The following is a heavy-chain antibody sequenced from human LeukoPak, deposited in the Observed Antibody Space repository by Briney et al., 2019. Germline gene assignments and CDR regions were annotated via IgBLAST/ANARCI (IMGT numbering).Heavy chain of an antibody. CDR2: IYYSGST. J-gene: IGHJ5*02. CDR1: GGSIGSSGYY. D-gene: IGHD5-24*01. CDR3: ARDNSVRDEAWWFYP. Sequence: SETLSLTCTVSGGSIGSSGYYWGWSRQPPGKGLEWIGSIYYSGSTYYNPSLKSRVTISVDTSKNQFSLKLSSVTAADTAVYYCARDNSVRDEAWWFYPWGQGTLVTVSS. V-gene: IGHV4-39*07.